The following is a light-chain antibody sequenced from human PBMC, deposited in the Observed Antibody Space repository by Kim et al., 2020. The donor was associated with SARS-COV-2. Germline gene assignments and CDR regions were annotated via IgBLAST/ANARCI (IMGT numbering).Light chain of an antibody. J-gene: IGLJ1*01. CDR1: SSDVGGYNY. CDR2: DVS. V-gene: IGLV2-14*01. Sequence: QSALTQPASVSGSPGQLITISCTGTSSDVGGYNYVSWYQQHPGKAPKLMIYDVSKRPSGVSNRFSGSKSGNTASLTISGLQAEDEADYYCSSYTSSSPLYVFGTGTKVTVL. CDR3: SSYTSSSPLYV.